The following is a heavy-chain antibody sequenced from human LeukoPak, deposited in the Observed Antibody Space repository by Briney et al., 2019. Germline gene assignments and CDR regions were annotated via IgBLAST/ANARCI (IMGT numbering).Heavy chain of an antibody. J-gene: IGHJ6*03. CDR1: GGTLSSYA. CDR3: ARVNPYAANYYMDV. Sequence: SVKVSCKASGGTLSSYAISWVRQAPGQGLEWMGGIIPIFGTANYAQKFQGRVTITADESTSTAYMELSSLRSEDTAVYYCARVNPYAANYYMDVWGKGTTVTISS. D-gene: IGHD1-14*01. V-gene: IGHV1-69*01. CDR2: IIPIFGTA.